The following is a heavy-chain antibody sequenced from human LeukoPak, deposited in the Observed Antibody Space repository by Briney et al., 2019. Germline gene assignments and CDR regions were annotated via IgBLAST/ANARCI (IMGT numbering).Heavy chain of an antibody. D-gene: IGHD5-24*01. CDR2: ISGYNGNT. J-gene: IGHJ4*02. Sequence: ASVKVSCKAAGYTFTSYGISWVRQAPGQGLEWMGWISGYNGNTNYAQELQGRVTMTTDTSTSAAYMELRSLRSDDTAVYYCARDTPSRRDGYDFDYWGQGTLVTVSS. CDR3: ARDTPSRRDGYDFDY. V-gene: IGHV1-18*01. CDR1: GYTFTSYG.